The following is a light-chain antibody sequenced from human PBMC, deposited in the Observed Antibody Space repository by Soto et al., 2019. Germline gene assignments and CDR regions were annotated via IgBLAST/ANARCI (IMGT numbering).Light chain of an antibody. CDR1: QVISSY. Sequence: DIQMTQSPSSLSASVGDRVTITCRASQVISSYLAWYQQKPGKAPKLLIYAASTLQSGVPSRFSGSGSGTEFTLIISGLQPDDSATYYCQQYTNTNNPWMFGQGTKVDIK. V-gene: IGKV1-9*01. J-gene: IGKJ1*01. CDR2: AAS. CDR3: QQYTNTNNPWM.